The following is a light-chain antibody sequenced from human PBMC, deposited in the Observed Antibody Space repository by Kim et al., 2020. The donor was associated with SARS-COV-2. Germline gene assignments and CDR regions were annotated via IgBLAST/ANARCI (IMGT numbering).Light chain of an antibody. CDR2: AAS. Sequence: DIQMTQSPSPLSASVGDRVTITCRASQSISTNLNWYQQKSGKAPKLLIYAASSLQGGVPSRFSGSGSGTDFTLTISSLQPEDSATYYCQQSNSTPLTFGGETKVDIK. CDR1: QSISTN. V-gene: IGKV1-39*01. J-gene: IGKJ4*01. CDR3: QQSNSTPLT.